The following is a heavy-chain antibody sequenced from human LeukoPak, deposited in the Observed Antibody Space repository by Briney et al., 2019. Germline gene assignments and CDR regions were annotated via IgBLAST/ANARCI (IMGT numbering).Heavy chain of an antibody. CDR2: IIPIFGTA. D-gene: IGHD6-19*01. CDR3: AREGYSSTPDY. Sequence: GSAVKVSCKASGGTFSSYAISWVRQAPGQGLEWMGGIIPIFGTANYAQKFQGRVTITADKSTSTANMELSSLRSEDTAVYYCAREGYSSTPDYWGQGTLVTVSS. CDR1: GGTFSSYA. J-gene: IGHJ4*02. V-gene: IGHV1-69*06.